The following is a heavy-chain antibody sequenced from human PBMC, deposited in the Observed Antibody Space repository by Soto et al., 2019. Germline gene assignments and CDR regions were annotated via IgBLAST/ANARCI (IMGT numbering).Heavy chain of an antibody. CDR3: ARQSAYPNYYGSATDYYYYMDV. D-gene: IGHD3-10*01. CDR1: GGSISSYY. J-gene: IGHJ6*03. V-gene: IGHV4-59*08. CDR2: IYYSGST. Sequence: SETLSLTCTVSGGSISSYYWSWIRQPPGKGLEWIGYIYYSGSTNYNPSLKSRVTISVDTSKNQFSLKLSSVTAADTAVYYCARQSAYPNYYGSATDYYYYMDVWGKGTTVTGSS.